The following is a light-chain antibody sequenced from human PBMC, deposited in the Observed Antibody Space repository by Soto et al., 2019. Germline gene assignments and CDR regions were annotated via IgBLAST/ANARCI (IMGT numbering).Light chain of an antibody. CDR3: CSYAGSSTYG. J-gene: IGLJ1*01. CDR2: EDS. CDR1: SSDFGSYNL. Sequence: QSVLTQPASVSGSPGQSITISCTGTSSDFGSYNLVSWYQQHPGKAPKLMIYEDSKRPSGVSNRFSGSKSGNTASLTISGLQAEDDADYYCCSYAGSSTYGFGTGTKFTVL. V-gene: IGLV2-23*01.